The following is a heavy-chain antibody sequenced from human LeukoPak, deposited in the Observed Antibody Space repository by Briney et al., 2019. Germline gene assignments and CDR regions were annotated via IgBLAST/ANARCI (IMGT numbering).Heavy chain of an antibody. V-gene: IGHV1-18*01. CDR1: GYTFSSFD. CDR3: ARGNSYGGNSGYNFDS. J-gene: IGHJ4*02. Sequence: GASVKVSCKASGYTFSSFDISWVRQAPGQGLEWMGWISSYNGNRNYAQRLQDRVTMTTDTSTCTAYMDLRSLRSDDTAVYYCARGNSYGGNSGYNFDSWGQGTLVTVSS. CDR2: ISSYNGNR. D-gene: IGHD4-23*01.